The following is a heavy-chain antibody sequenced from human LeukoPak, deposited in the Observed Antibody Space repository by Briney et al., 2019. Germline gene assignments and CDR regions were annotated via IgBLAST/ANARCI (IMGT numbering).Heavy chain of an antibody. CDR3: ARLWGDYGDYFDY. Sequence: SETLSLTCTVSGGFISSSSYYWGWIRQPPGKGLERIGSIYYSGSTYYNPSLKSRVTISVDTSKNQFSLKLSSVTAADTAVYYCARLWGDYGDYFDYWGQGTLVTVSS. CDR1: GGFISSSSYY. D-gene: IGHD4-17*01. J-gene: IGHJ4*02. V-gene: IGHV4-39*01. CDR2: IYYSGST.